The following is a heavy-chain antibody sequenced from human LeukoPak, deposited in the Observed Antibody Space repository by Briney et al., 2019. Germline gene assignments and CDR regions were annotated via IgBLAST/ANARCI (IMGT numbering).Heavy chain of an antibody. CDR3: ARGRGDYGNFDY. CDR2: IYYSGST. Sequence: SETLSLTCTVSGGSISNSSYYWGWIRQPPGKGLEWIGSIYYSGSTYYNPSLKSRVTISVDTSKNQFSLKPSSVTAADTAVYYCARGRGDYGNFDYWGQGTLVTVSS. D-gene: IGHD4-17*01. J-gene: IGHJ4*02. CDR1: GGSISNSSYY. V-gene: IGHV4-39*01.